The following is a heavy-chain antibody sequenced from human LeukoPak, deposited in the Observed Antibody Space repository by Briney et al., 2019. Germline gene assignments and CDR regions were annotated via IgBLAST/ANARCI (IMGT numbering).Heavy chain of an antibody. J-gene: IGHJ4*02. V-gene: IGHV4-4*07. CDR3: AREGAARNFDY. CDR1: GGSITNYY. D-gene: IGHD6-6*01. Sequence: SETLSLTCTVSGGSITNYYWTWIRQPAGKGLEWIGRIYTSGSTNFDPSLKSRVSISLGTSQNQFSLKLSSVTAADTAVYYCAREGAARNFDYWGQGILVTVSS. CDR2: IYTSGST.